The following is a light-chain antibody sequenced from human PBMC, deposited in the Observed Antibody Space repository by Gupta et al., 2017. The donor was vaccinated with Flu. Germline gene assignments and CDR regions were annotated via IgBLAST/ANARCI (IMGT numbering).Light chain of an antibody. V-gene: IGKV1-39*01. CDR2: AAS. J-gene: IGKJ2*01. Sequence: DIQMTQSPSSLSASVGDRVTITCRASQSISSYLNWYQQKPGKAPKLLIYAASRVQSGAPSRFSGSGSGTDFTLTISRLQPEDFATYYCQQRDSTLYIFGQGTKLEIK. CDR3: QQRDSTLYI. CDR1: QSISSY.